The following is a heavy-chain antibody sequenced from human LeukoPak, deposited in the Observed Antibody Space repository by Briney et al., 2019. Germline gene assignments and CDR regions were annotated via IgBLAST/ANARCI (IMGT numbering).Heavy chain of an antibody. CDR2: IYYTGST. CDR3: AASSGVTLGRF. J-gene: IGHJ4*02. V-gene: IGHV4-31*03. D-gene: IGHD3-16*01. CDR1: GGSVSSGTHY. Sequence: TLSLTCTVSGGSVSSGTHYYNWIRQHPGKGLEWIGYIYYTGSTSYNPSLKSRVIMSVDTSMNQLSLKLSSLTAADTAVYYCAASSGVTLGRFWGQGTLVTVSS.